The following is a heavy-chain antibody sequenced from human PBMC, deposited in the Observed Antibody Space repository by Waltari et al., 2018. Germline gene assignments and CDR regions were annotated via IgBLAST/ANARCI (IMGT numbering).Heavy chain of an antibody. V-gene: IGHV3-74*01. CDR1: GFPFSSFW. CDR2: AKTGGSGT. J-gene: IGHJ2*01. CDR3: ARINRMRNWYFDV. Sequence: EVQLVESGGGLVQPGGSLRLSCAASGFPFSSFWMHWVRQRPGEGLVWCARAKTGGSGTRYADSGRGRLTISRDNAKRTVYLQMNSLTAEDTAVYYCARINRMRNWYFDVWGRGTLVTVSS.